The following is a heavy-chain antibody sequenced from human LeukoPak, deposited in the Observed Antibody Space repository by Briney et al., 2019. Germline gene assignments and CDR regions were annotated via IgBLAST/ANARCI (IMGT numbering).Heavy chain of an antibody. Sequence: GGSLRLSCAASGFTFSSYGMHWVRQAPGKGLEWVAVIWYDGSNKYYADSVKGRFTISRDNSKNTLYLQMNSLRAEDTAVYYCAKGGWDFWSGYYTGLADWNLDYWGQGTLVTVSS. CDR1: GFTFSSYG. J-gene: IGHJ4*02. D-gene: IGHD3-3*01. V-gene: IGHV3-33*06. CDR3: AKGGWDFWSGYYTGLADWNLDY. CDR2: IWYDGSNK.